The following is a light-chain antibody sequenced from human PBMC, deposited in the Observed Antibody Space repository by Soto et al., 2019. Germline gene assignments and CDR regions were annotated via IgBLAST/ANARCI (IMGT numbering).Light chain of an antibody. V-gene: IGLV1-40*01. J-gene: IGLJ2*01. CDR2: GNS. CDR1: SSNIGAGYD. Sequence: QLVLTQPPSVSGAPGQRVTISCTGSSSNIGAGYDVHWYQQLPGTAPKLLIYGNSNRPSGVPDRFSGSKSGTSASLAITGLQAEDEADYYCQSYDGSLSGILFGGGTKLTVL. CDR3: QSYDGSLSGIL.